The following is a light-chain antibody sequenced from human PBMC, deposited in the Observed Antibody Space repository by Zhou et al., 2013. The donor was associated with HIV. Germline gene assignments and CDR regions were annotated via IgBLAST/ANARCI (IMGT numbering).Light chain of an antibody. CDR1: QSVRSNY. CDR2: GAS. CDR3: QQYGSSLSIT. J-gene: IGKJ5*01. V-gene: IGKV3-20*01. Sequence: EIVMTQSPAALSVSPGERATLSCRASQSVRSNYLAWYQQKPGQAPRLLIYGASSRATGIPDRFSGSGSGTDFTLTISRLEPEDFAVYYCQQYGSSLSITFGQGTRLEIK.